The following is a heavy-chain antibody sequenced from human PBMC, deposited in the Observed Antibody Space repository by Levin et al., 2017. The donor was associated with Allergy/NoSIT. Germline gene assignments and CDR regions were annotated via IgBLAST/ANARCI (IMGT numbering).Heavy chain of an antibody. Sequence: KISCKASGGTFSSYAISWVRQTPGQGLEWMGGIIPIFGTANYAQKFQGRVTITADESTSTAYMELSSLRSEDTAVYYCALAARLLRDAFDIWGQGTMVTVSS. CDR3: ALAARLLRDAFDI. J-gene: IGHJ3*02. D-gene: IGHD6-6*01. CDR1: GGTFSSYA. CDR2: IIPIFGTA. V-gene: IGHV1-69*01.